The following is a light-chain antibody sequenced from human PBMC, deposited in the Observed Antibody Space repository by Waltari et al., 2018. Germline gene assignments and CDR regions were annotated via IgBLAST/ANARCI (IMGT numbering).Light chain of an antibody. J-gene: IGLJ3*02. V-gene: IGLV2-14*03. CDR3: SSYSDSSTLVV. CDR2: YVS. CDR1: SRDIGTYNY. Sequence: QSALTQPASVSGSPGQSITMSCTGTSRDIGTYNYVSWYQQHPGKAPKRTIYYVSNRPSGVSSRFSGSKSGITASLTISGRRAEDEADYYCSSYSDSSTLVVFGGGTKLTVL.